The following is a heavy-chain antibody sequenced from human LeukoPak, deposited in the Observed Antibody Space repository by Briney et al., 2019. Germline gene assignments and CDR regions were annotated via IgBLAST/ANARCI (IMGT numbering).Heavy chain of an antibody. D-gene: IGHD4-17*01. CDR3: ARGLSTVPY. V-gene: IGHV4-34*01. J-gene: IGHJ4*02. Sequence: PSETLSLTCAVYGGSFSGYYWSWIRQPPGKGLEWIGEINHSGSTNYNPSLKSRVTISVDTSKNQFSLKLSSVTAADTAVYCCARGLSTVPYWGQGTLVTVSS. CDR1: GGSFSGYY. CDR2: INHSGST.